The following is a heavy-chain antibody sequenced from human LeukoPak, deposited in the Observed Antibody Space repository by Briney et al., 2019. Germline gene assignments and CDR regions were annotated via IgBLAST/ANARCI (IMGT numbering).Heavy chain of an antibody. D-gene: IGHD2-2*01. CDR2: IKQDGSEK. CDR3: ARGGRSGYCSSTSCYAYYYYYMDV. J-gene: IGHJ6*03. Sequence: GGSLRLSCAASGFTFSSYWMSWVRQAPGKGLEWVANIKQDGSEKYYVDSVKGRFTISRDNAKNSLYLQMNSLRAEDTALYYCARGGRSGYCSSTSCYAYYYYYMDVWGKGTTVTISS. V-gene: IGHV3-7*03. CDR1: GFTFSSYW.